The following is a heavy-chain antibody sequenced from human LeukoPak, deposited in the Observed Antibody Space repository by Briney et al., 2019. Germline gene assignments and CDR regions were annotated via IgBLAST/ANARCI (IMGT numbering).Heavy chain of an antibody. V-gene: IGHV3-21*01. CDR2: ISSSSYI. D-gene: IGHD5-18*01. Sequence: GGSLRLSCAASGFTFSSYSMNWVRQAPGKGLEWVSSISSSSYIYYADSVKGRFTISRDNAKNSLYLQMNSLRAEDTAVYYCARNKKGDRYTYGHDYWGQGTLVTVSS. CDR1: GFTFSSYS. CDR3: ARNKKGDRYTYGHDY. J-gene: IGHJ4*02.